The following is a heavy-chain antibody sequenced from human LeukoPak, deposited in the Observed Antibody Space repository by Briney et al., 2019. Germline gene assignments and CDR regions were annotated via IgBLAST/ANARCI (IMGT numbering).Heavy chain of an antibody. CDR2: FSSGGSA. Sequence: SETLSLTCIVPGGSISSSSYYWAWIRQSPGKGLEWIGTFSSGGSAYYNPSLTSRVSISKDTSDNQFSLRLYSVTAADTAVYYCARKQTGTMYDVWGQGAQVTVSS. V-gene: IGHV4-39*07. CDR1: GGSISSSSYY. D-gene: IGHD1-7*01. J-gene: IGHJ4*02. CDR3: ARKQTGTMYDV.